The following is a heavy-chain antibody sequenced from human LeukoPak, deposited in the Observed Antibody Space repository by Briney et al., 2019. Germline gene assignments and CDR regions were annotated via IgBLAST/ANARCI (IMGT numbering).Heavy chain of an antibody. V-gene: IGHV1-18*01. D-gene: IGHD6-19*01. CDR3: ARIPSSGWYKFYYYGMDV. CDR2: ISAYNGNT. J-gene: IGHJ6*02. CDR1: GYTFTSYG. Sequence: SVKVSCKASGYTFTSYGISWVRQAPGQGLEWMGWISAYNGNTNYAQKLQGRVTMTTDTSTSTAYMELRSLRSDDTAVYYCARIPSSGWYKFYYYGMDVWGQGTTVTVSS.